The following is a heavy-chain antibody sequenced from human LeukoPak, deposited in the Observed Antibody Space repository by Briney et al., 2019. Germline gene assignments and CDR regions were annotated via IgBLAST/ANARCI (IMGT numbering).Heavy chain of an antibody. D-gene: IGHD3-10*01. CDR1: GFTFSSYW. V-gene: IGHV3-7*03. Sequence: GGSLRLSCAASGFTFSSYWMSWVRQAPGKGLEWVANIKQDGSEKYYVDSVKGRFTISRDNSKNTLYLQMNSLRAEDTAVYYCARLTRHRLWFGELGDFDYWGQGTLVTVSS. J-gene: IGHJ4*02. CDR2: IKQDGSEK. CDR3: ARLTRHRLWFGELGDFDY.